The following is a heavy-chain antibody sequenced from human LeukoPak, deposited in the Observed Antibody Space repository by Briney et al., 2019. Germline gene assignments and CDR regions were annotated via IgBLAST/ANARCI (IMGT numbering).Heavy chain of an antibody. CDR2: INHSGST. V-gene: IGHV4-34*01. CDR3: ARARYSSSWEYYFDY. Sequence: PSETLSLTCAVYGGSFSGYYWSWIRQPPGKGLEWIGEINHSGSTNYNPSLKSRVIISVDTSKNQFSLKLSSVTAADTAVYYCARARYSSSWEYYFDYWGQGTLVTVSS. J-gene: IGHJ4*02. D-gene: IGHD6-13*01. CDR1: GGSFSGYY.